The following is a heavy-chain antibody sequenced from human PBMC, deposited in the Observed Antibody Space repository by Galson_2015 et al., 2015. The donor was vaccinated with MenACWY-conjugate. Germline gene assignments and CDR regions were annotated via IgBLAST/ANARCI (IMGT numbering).Heavy chain of an antibody. J-gene: IGHJ4*02. CDR3: ARRSARSHFDH. Sequence: QSGAEVKKPGESLKISCKTSGYSFTSYWIVWVRQLPGKGLELLGTMYPGDSDSRYSPPFQGQVTMSADQSINTAYLQWASLKSSDSAIYYCARRSARSHFDHWGQRTLVTVSS. V-gene: IGHV5-51*03. CDR2: MYPGDSDS. D-gene: IGHD6-6*01. CDR1: GYSFTSYW.